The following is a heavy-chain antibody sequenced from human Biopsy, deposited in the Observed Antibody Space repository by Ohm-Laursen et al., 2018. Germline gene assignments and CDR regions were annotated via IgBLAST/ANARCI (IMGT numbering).Heavy chain of an antibody. CDR1: EFSFSRYD. J-gene: IGHJ6*02. CDR3: AIFEGYSDDNLDYEHYGMDV. Sequence: ASVKVSCKGSEFSFSRYDMHWARQAPGRGLEWMGIISPSGGGTMDTQKFQDRLTMTRDTSTSTVHMELKSLKSEDTAVYYCAIFEGYSDDNLDYEHYGMDVWGQGTTVTVSS. CDR2: ISPSGGGT. V-gene: IGHV1-46*01. D-gene: IGHD1-26*01.